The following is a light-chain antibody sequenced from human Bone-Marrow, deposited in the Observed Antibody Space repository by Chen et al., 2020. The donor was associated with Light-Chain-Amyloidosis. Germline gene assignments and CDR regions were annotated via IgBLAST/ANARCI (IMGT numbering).Light chain of an antibody. CDR3: CSYAGSPLYV. CDR2: EVT. Sequence: QSALTQPASVSGSPGQSITISCTGTSSDVGSYDFVSWYQQHAGKAPNLMIYEVTKRPSGVSNRFSGSKSGNTASLTISGLQAEDEADYYCCSYAGSPLYVFGTGTKVSVL. V-gene: IGLV2-23*02. J-gene: IGLJ1*01. CDR1: SSDVGSYDF.